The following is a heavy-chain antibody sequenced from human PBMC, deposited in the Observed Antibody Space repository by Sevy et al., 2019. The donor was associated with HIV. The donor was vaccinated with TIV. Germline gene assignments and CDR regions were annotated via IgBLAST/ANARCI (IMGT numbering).Heavy chain of an antibody. J-gene: IGHJ4*02. Sequence: GGSLRLSCAASGFTFSSYWMSWVRQAPGKGLEWVANIKQDGSEKYCVDSVKGGFTISRDNAKNSLYLQMNSLRAEDTAVYYCARSEWLRLDYFDYWGQGTLVTVSS. CDR2: IKQDGSEK. CDR1: GFTFSSYW. CDR3: ARSEWLRLDYFDY. D-gene: IGHD5-12*01. V-gene: IGHV3-7*03.